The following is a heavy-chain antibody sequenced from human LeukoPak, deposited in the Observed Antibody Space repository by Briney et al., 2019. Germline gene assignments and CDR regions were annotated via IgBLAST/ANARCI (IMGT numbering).Heavy chain of an antibody. J-gene: IGHJ4*02. CDR3: ASGDYGDPPLNY. V-gene: IGHV1-2*02. CDR2: INPNTGGT. D-gene: IGHD4/OR15-4a*01. Sequence: EASVKVSCKASGGTFSSYAISWVRQAPGQGLQWMGWINPNTGGTNYAQKFQGRVTMTRDTSISTAYMELSRLGSDDTAVYYCASGDYGDPPLNYWGQGTLVTVSS. CDR1: GGTFSSYA.